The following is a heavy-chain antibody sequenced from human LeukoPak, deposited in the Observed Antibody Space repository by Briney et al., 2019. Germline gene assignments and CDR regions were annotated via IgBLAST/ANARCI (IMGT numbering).Heavy chain of an antibody. CDR1: GFTFSSYW. Sequence: GGSLRLSCAASGFTFSSYWMHCARQAPGKGLVWVSRINSDGSSTNYADSVKGRFTISRDNAKNTLYLQMNSLRAEDTAVYYCARGGLRYFDGLDYWGQGTLVTVSS. V-gene: IGHV3-74*01. D-gene: IGHD3-9*01. J-gene: IGHJ4*02. CDR3: ARGGLRYFDGLDY. CDR2: INSDGSST.